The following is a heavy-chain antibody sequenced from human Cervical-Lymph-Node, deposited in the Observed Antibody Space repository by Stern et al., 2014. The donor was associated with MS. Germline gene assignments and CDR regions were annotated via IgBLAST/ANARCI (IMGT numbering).Heavy chain of an antibody. V-gene: IGHV1-18*04. Sequence: VQLVQSGTEMRRPGAWVKVSCKTSGFDFSTFGIFWVRQAPGQSLEWVGGIPVENDYIFAAQKCQDSVTASADTSTSTAYLERRDLTSDDTAVYYCARLNSGGGSTDFDVWGQGTLVTVSS. CDR3: ARLNSGGGSTDFDV. J-gene: IGHJ4*02. CDR2: IPVENDYI. CDR1: GFDFSTFG. D-gene: IGHD1-26*01.